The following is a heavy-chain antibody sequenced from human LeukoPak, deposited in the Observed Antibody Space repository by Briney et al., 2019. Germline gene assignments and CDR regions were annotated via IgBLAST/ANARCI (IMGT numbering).Heavy chain of an antibody. V-gene: IGHV3-74*01. CDR3: ARAVAAAAFDP. Sequence: GGSLRLSCAASGFTLSSYWMHWVRQAPGKGLVWVSRINSDGSSTSYADSVKGRFTISRDNAKNTLYLQMNSLRAEDTAVYYCARAVAAAAFDPWGQGTLVTVSS. D-gene: IGHD6-13*01. CDR1: GFTLSSYW. CDR2: INSDGSST. J-gene: IGHJ5*02.